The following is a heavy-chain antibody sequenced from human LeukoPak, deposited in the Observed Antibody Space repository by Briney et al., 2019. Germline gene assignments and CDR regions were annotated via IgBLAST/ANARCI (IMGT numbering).Heavy chain of an antibody. Sequence: SETLSLTCAVYGGSFSGYYWSWIRQPAGKGLEWIGRIYTSGSTNYNPSLKSRVTMSVDTSKNQFSLKLSSVTAADTAVYYCARAPRYYDSSGYPLEWGQGTLVTVSS. CDR3: ARAPRYYDSSGYPLE. V-gene: IGHV4-59*10. CDR1: GGSFSGYY. D-gene: IGHD3-22*01. J-gene: IGHJ4*02. CDR2: IYTSGST.